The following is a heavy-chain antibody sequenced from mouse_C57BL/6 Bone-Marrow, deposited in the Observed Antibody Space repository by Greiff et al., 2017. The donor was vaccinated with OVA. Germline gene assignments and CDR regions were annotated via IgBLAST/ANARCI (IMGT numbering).Heavy chain of an antibody. V-gene: IGHV5-12*01. CDR3: ASIYYGNSYWYFDV. J-gene: IGHJ1*03. Sequence: EVKLVESGGGLVQPGGSLKLSCAASGFTFSDYYMYWVRQTPEKRLEWVAYISNGGGRTYYPDTVKGRFTISRDNAKNTLYLQMSRLKSEDTAMYYCASIYYGNSYWYFDVWGTGTTVTVSS. D-gene: IGHD2-1*01. CDR1: GFTFSDYY. CDR2: ISNGGGRT.